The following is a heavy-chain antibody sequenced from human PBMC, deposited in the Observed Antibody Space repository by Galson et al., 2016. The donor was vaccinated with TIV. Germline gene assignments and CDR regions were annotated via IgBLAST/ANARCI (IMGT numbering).Heavy chain of an antibody. Sequence: SLRLSCAASGFTFSNAWMTWVRQASGRGLEWVGRIKSKSDGATTAYAAPVKGRFSISRDDSKETVYLQMNNLKTEDTALYFCTTDLGYCLTTSCSLGLDYWGQGTLVTVSS. CDR3: TTDLGYCLTTSCSLGLDY. V-gene: IGHV3-15*01. J-gene: IGHJ4*02. D-gene: IGHD2-2*01. CDR1: GFTFSNAW. CDR2: IKSKSDGATT.